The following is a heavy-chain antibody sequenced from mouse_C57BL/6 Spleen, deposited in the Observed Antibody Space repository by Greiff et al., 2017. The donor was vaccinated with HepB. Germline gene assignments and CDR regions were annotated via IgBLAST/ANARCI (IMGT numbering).Heavy chain of an antibody. D-gene: IGHD1-1*01. J-gene: IGHJ2*01. CDR1: GYTFTDYE. CDR3: TSTVVATRDFDY. Sequence: VQLQQSGAELVRPGASVTLSCKASGYTFTDYEMHWVKQTPVHGLEWIGAIDPETGGTAYNQKFKGKAILTADNSSSTAYMELRSLTSEDSAVYYCTSTVVATRDFDYWGQGTTLTVSS. V-gene: IGHV1-15*01. CDR2: IDPETGGT.